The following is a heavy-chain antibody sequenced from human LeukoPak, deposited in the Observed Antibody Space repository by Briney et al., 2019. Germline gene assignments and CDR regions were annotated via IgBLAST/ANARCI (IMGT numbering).Heavy chain of an antibody. CDR3: AREVAARPNYYYYYMDV. J-gene: IGHJ6*03. CDR1: GFTFSNDG. Sequence: GGSLRLSCAASGFTFSNDGMSWVRQAPGKGLEWVGHIIASSGATFYADSVKGRFTISRDTSKNTLYLQMNSLRAEDTAVYYCAREVAARPNYYYYYMDVWGKGTTVTVSS. D-gene: IGHD6-6*01. V-gene: IGHV3-23*01. CDR2: IIASSGAT.